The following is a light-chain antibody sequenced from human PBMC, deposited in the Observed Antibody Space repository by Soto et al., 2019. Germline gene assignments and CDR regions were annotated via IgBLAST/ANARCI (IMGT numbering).Light chain of an antibody. J-gene: IGKJ4*01. V-gene: IGKV1-27*01. CDR1: QGISHY. CDR3: QKYNSAPLT. CDR2: AAS. Sequence: DIQMTQSPYSLSASVGDRVTITCRSSQGISHYLAWYQQKPGKVPKLLIYAASTLQSGVPSRFSGSGSGTDFTLTISSLQPDDIATYYCQKYNSAPLTFGGGTKVDIK.